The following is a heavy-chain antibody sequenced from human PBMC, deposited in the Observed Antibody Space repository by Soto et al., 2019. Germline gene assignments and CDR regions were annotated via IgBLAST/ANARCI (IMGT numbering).Heavy chain of an antibody. CDR2: INHSGST. J-gene: IGHJ4*02. Sequence: TSETLSLTCAVYGGSFSGYYWSWIRQPPGKGLEWIGEINHSGSTNYNPSLKSRVTISVDTSKNQFSLKLSSVTAADTAVYYCARTRRGYCSSTSCYVVTPFDYWGQGTLVTVSS. CDR3: ARTRRGYCSSTSCYVVTPFDY. CDR1: GGSFSGYY. D-gene: IGHD2-2*01. V-gene: IGHV4-34*01.